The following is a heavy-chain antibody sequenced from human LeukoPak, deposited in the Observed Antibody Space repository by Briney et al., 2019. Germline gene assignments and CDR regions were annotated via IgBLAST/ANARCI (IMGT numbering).Heavy chain of an antibody. Sequence: ASVKVSCKASGYTFTGYYMHWVRQAPGQGLEWVGRINPNSGGTNYAQKFQGRVTMTRDTSISTACMELSRLRSDDTAVYYCARGPTGYSSSWYAYWGQGTLVTVSS. CDR1: GYTFTGYY. V-gene: IGHV1-2*06. J-gene: IGHJ4*02. D-gene: IGHD6-13*01. CDR2: INPNSGGT. CDR3: ARGPTGYSSSWYAY.